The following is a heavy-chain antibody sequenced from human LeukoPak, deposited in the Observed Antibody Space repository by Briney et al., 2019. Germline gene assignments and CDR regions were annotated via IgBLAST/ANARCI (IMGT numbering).Heavy chain of an antibody. V-gene: IGHV3-30*02. CDR1: GFPFSSYG. CDR3: EELGYTDY. Sequence: GSLSLSCAASGFPFSSYGMHRVRQAPGQGVEWVAFIRYDGSNKYYADSVKGRFTISRDNSKNTLYLQMNSLRAEDTAVYYCEELGYTDYWGQGTLVTVSS. D-gene: IGHD6-13*01. CDR2: IRYDGSNK. J-gene: IGHJ4*02.